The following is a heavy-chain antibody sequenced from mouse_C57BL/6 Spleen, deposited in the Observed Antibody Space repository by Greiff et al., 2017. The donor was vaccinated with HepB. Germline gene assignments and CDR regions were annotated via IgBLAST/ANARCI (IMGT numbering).Heavy chain of an antibody. V-gene: IGHV1-15*01. D-gene: IGHD2-12*01. CDR2: IDPETGGT. CDR1: GYTFTDYE. CDR3: RRYYSALWFAY. J-gene: IGHJ3*01. Sequence: VQLVESGAELVRPGASVTLSCKASGYTFTDYEMHWVKQTPVHGLEWIGAIDPETGGTAYNQKFKGKAILTADKSSSTAYMELRSLTSEDSAVYYCRRYYSALWFAYWGQGTLVTVSA.